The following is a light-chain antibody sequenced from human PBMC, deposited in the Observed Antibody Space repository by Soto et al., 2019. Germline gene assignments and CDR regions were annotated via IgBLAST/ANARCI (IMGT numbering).Light chain of an antibody. J-gene: IGLJ2*01. V-gene: IGLV2-14*01. Sequence: QSVLTQPASVSGSPGQSITISCTGTSSDVGDYKSVSWYQQDPGKAPKLMIYDVSNRPSGVSSRFSGSKSGNTASLTISGLQAEDEADYYCSSYRSTTTLEFGGGTKVTVL. CDR3: SSYRSTTTLE. CDR1: SSDVGDYKS. CDR2: DVS.